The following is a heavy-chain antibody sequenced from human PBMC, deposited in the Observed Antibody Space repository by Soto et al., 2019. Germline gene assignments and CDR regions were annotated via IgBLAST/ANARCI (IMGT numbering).Heavy chain of an antibody. CDR3: ARDHPHMVVVTALHFDY. CDR1: GYTFTSYG. J-gene: IGHJ4*02. D-gene: IGHD2-21*02. Sequence: ASVKVSCKASGYTFTSYGISWVRQAPGQGLEWMGWISAYNGNTNYAQKLQGRVTMTTDTSTSTAYMELRSLRSDDTAVYYCARDHPHMVVVTALHFDYWGQGTLVTVSS. V-gene: IGHV1-18*01. CDR2: ISAYNGNT.